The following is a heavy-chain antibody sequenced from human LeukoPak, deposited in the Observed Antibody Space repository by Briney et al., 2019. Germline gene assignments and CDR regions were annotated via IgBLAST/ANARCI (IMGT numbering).Heavy chain of an antibody. CDR1: GGSFSGYS. J-gene: IGHJ4*02. V-gene: IGHV4-34*01. CDR2: INRSGST. CDR3: ARKRRYFDY. Sequence: PSETLSLTCAVYGGSFSGYSWSWIRQPPGKGLEWIGEINRSGSTNYNPSLKSRVTISVDTSKNQFSLKLSSVTAADTAVYYCARKRRYFDYWGQGTLVTVSS.